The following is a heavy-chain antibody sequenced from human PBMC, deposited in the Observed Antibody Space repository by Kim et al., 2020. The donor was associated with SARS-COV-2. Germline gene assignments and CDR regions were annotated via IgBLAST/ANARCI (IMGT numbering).Heavy chain of an antibody. Sequence: YYADSVKGRFTISRDNSKNTLYLQMNSLGVEDTAVYFCARDSDDSGSFFDYWGQGTLVTVSS. V-gene: IGHV3-30*01. CDR3: ARDSDDSGSFFDY. J-gene: IGHJ4*02. D-gene: IGHD3-10*01.